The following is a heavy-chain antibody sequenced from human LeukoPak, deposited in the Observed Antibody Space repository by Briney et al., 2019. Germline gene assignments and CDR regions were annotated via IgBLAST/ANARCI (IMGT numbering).Heavy chain of an antibody. D-gene: IGHD3/OR15-3a*01. J-gene: IGHJ4*02. CDR3: ARERRDWSPGAIDY. CDR2: ISYDGSNK. Sequence: PGRSLRLSCAASGFTFSSYAMHWVRQAPGEGLEWVAVISYDGSNKYYADSVKGRFTISRDNSKNTLYLQMNSLRAEDTAVYYCARERRDWSPGAIDYWGQGTLVTVSS. V-gene: IGHV3-30-3*01. CDR1: GFTFSSYA.